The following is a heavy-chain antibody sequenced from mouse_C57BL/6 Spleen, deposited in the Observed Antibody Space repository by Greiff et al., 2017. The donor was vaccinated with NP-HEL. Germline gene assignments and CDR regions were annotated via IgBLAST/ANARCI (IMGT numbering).Heavy chain of an antibody. CDR1: GYTFTGYW. CDR2: ILPGSGST. J-gene: IGHJ4*01. Sequence: VKLQESGAELMKPGASVKLSCTATGYTFTGYWIEWVKQRPGHGLEWIGEILPGSGSTNYHEKFKGKATFTADTSSNKAYMQRSSLKTEDTDIYYCERYPDSSGDAMDYWGQGTSVTVSA. D-gene: IGHD3-2*02. V-gene: IGHV1-9*01. CDR3: ERYPDSSGDAMDY.